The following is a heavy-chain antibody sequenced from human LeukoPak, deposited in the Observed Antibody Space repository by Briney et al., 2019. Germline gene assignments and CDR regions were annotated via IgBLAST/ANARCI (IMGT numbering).Heavy chain of an antibody. J-gene: IGHJ6*03. Sequence: SETLSLTCTVSGGSISSHYWSWIRQPPGKGLEWIGYIYYSGSTNYNPSLKSRLTISVDTSKNQFSLKPSSVTAADTAVYYCARVEDYYYYMDVWGKGTTVTVSS. CDR3: ARVEDYYYYMDV. D-gene: IGHD5-24*01. CDR1: GGSISSHY. V-gene: IGHV4-59*11. CDR2: IYYSGST.